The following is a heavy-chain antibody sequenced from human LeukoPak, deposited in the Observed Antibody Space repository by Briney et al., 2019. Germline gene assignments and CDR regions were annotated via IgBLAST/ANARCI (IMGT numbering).Heavy chain of an antibody. J-gene: IGHJ4*02. V-gene: IGHV3-66*01. CDR3: ARDLLAYGDTYYFDY. D-gene: IGHD4-17*01. CDR1: GFTVSSNY. Sequence: GGSLRLSCAASGFTVSSNYMSWVRQPPGKGLEWVSVIYSGGGAYYADSVKGRFTISRDNSKNTLYLQMNSLRAEDTAVYYCARDLLAYGDTYYFDYWGQGTLVTVSS. CDR2: IYSGGGA.